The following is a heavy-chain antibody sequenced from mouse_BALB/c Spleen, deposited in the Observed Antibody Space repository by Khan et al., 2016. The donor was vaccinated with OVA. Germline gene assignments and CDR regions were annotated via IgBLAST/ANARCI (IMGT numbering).Heavy chain of an antibody. CDR2: ISTYYGDT. Sequence: QVHLQQSGAELVRPGVSVKISCKGSGYTFTDFAMHWVKQSHAKSLEWIGVISTYYGDTNYHQNFKGKATITVDKSSSTAYMALARLTYEDSAIXYGARGSGHYGFAYWGQGTLVTGSA. V-gene: IGHV1S137*01. J-gene: IGHJ3*01. D-gene: IGHD2-1*01. CDR3: ARGSGHYGFAY. CDR1: GYTFTDFA.